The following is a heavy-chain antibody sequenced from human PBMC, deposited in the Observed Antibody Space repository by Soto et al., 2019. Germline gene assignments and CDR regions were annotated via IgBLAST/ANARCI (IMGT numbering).Heavy chain of an antibody. CDR2: IYRTGST. J-gene: IGHJ4*02. D-gene: IGHD3-3*01. V-gene: IGHV4-4*02. CDR1: GGSFTSNNW. Sequence: RSLTCAVSGGSFTSNNWWTWVRQPPGQGLEWIGEIYRTGSTNYDPSLKSRVTISLDKSENQFSLKVTSLTAADTAVYYCARDQGDCWNYFGYWGQGPLVTVSS. CDR3: ARDQGDCWNYFGY.